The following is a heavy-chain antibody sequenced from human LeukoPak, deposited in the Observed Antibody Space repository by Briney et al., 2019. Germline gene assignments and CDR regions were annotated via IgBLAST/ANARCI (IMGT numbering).Heavy chain of an antibody. CDR1: GFTVSSIA. V-gene: IGHV3-23*01. Sequence: GGSLRLSCAASGFTVSSIAMTWVRQAPGKGLEWVSTIRSNGDTAYNADSVKGRFTISRDNSKKTLYLQMNSLRVEDTAIYYCAKGQELDDGVFDPWGQGTLVTVSS. CDR3: AKGQELDDGVFDP. J-gene: IGHJ5*02. CDR2: IRSNGDTA. D-gene: IGHD1-1*01.